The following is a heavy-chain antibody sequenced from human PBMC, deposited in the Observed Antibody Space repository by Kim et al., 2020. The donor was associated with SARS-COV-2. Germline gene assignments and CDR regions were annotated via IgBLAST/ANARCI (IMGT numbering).Heavy chain of an antibody. D-gene: IGHD3-22*01. CDR3: ARVVNLGWFDP. CDR2: IYHSGST. CDR1: GGSISSDY. J-gene: IGHJ5*02. V-gene: IGHV4-59*13. Sequence: SETLSLNCTVSGGSISSDYWSWIRQPPGKGLEWLGYIYHSGSTNYNPSLRSRVTISVDTSKNQFSLKLSSVTAADTAVYYCARVVNLGWFDPWGQGTLVT.